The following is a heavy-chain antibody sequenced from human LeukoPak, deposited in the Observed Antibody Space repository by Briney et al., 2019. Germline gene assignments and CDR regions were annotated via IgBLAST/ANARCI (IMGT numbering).Heavy chain of an antibody. V-gene: IGHV3-30*18. Sequence: GGSLRPSCAASGFTFSSYGIHWVRQAPGKGLEWVAVISYDGSNKYYADSVKGRFTISRDNSKNTLYLQMNSLRAEDTAVYYCAKDPWRGYSYVSRGFDYWGQGTLVTVSS. CDR2: ISYDGSNK. J-gene: IGHJ4*02. CDR1: GFTFSSYG. CDR3: AKDPWRGYSYVSRGFDY. D-gene: IGHD5-18*01.